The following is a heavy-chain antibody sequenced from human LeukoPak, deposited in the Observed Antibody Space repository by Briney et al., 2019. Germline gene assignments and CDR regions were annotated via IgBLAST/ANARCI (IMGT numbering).Heavy chain of an antibody. V-gene: IGHV1-46*01. Sequence: VASVKVSCKASGYTFTSYYMHWVRQAPGQGLEWMGIINPSGGSTSYAQKFQGRVTMTRDTSTSTVYMELSSLRSEDTAVYYCARGGVSNYYYYYYYMDVWGKGTTVTVSS. CDR1: GYTFTSYY. D-gene: IGHD4-11*01. CDR3: ARGGVSNYYYYYYYMDV. J-gene: IGHJ6*03. CDR2: INPSGGST.